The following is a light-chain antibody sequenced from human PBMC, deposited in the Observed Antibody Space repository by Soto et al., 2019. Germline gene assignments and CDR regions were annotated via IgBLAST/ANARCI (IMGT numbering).Light chain of an antibody. CDR3: QSYDGSNWV. V-gene: IGLV6-57*01. J-gene: IGLJ3*02. CDR1: SGSIASNF. Sequence: NFMLTQPHSVSEAPGKTVTISCTRSSGSIASNFVQWYQQRPGGSPTTVIYEDNQRPSGVPDRFSGSVDSSSNSASLAISGLKTEDEADYYCQSYDGSNWVSGGGTKLTVL. CDR2: EDN.